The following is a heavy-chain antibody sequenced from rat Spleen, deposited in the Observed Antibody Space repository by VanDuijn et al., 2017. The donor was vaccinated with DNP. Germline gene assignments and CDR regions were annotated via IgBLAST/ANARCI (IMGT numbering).Heavy chain of an antibody. CDR1: GITFSDHN. CDR2: ISYDGDTT. J-gene: IGHJ3*01. CDR3: ACLCWEVEAY. D-gene: IGHD5-1*01. V-gene: IGHV5-7*01. Sequence: DVQLVQSGGGLVQPGRSLKLSCAVSGITFSDHNMAWVRQAPKKSLEWVATISYDGDTTYYRESVKGRFTISRDNAKSTLYLQMNSLRSEDAATYYCACLCWEVEAYWGQGTLVTVSS.